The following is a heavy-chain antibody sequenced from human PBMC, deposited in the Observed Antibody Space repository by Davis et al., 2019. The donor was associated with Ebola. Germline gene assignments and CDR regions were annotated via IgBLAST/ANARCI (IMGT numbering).Heavy chain of an antibody. J-gene: IGHJ3*02. CDR3: ARQWQLVRTFAFDI. CDR2: IYTSGST. V-gene: IGHV4-4*07. D-gene: IGHD6-6*01. CDR1: GGSISSYY. Sequence: PGGSLRLSCTVSGGSISSYYWSWIRQPAGKGLEWIGRIYTSGSTNYNPSLKSRVTISVDTSKNQFSLKLSSVTAADTAVYYCARQWQLVRTFAFDIWGQGTMVTVSS.